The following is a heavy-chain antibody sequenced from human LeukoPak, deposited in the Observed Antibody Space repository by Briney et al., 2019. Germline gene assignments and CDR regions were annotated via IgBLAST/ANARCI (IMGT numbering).Heavy chain of an antibody. D-gene: IGHD3-10*01. CDR1: GGTFSSYA. V-gene: IGHV1-69*05. CDR3: ARAYYYGSGKRIDAFDI. Sequence: SVKVSCKASGGTFSSYAISWVRQAPGQGLEWMGGIIPIFGTANYAQKFQGRVTITTDESTSTAYMELSSLRSEDTAVYYCARAYYYGSGKRIDAFDIWGQGTMVTVSS. J-gene: IGHJ3*02. CDR2: IIPIFGTA.